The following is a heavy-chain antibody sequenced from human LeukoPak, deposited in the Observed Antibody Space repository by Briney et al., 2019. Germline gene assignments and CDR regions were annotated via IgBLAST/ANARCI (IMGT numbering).Heavy chain of an antibody. D-gene: IGHD3-22*01. CDR1: GDFISDYY. V-gene: IGHV4-59*13. CDR3: AREPHSSGYYSTRERYFDL. Sequence: PSETLSLTCSVSGDFISDYYWSWIRQFPTRGLERIGYFHHSGTTDYHPSLKGRVSLSLDTSKKQFALTMTSVTAEDTAVYYCAREPHSSGYYSTRERYFDLWGRGTLVTVSS. J-gene: IGHJ2*01. CDR2: FHHSGTT.